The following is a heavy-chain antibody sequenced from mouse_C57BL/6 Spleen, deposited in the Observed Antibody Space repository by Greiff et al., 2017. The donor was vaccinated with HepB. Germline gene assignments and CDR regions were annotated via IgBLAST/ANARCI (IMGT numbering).Heavy chain of an antibody. V-gene: IGHV1-39*01. CDR3: ARSGDYDGGSWFAY. Sequence: EVHLVESGPELVKPGASVKISCKASGYSFTDYNMNWVKQSNGKSLEWIGVINPNYGTTSYNQKFKGKATLTVDQSSSTAYMQLNSLTSEDSAVYYCARSGDYDGGSWFAYWGQGTLVTVSA. D-gene: IGHD2-4*01. J-gene: IGHJ3*01. CDR2: INPNYGTT. CDR1: GYSFTDYN.